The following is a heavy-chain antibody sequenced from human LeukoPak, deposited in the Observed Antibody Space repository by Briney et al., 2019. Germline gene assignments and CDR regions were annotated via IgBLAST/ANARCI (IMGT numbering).Heavy chain of an antibody. Sequence: PGRSLRLSCAASGFTFSRHAMHWVRQAPGKGLEYVSAISSNGGSTYYGNSVKGRFTISRDNSKNTLYLQMGSLRTEDMAVYYCAREAVGAATDYWGQGTLVTVSS. CDR3: AREAVGAATDY. CDR2: ISSNGGST. V-gene: IGHV3-64*01. D-gene: IGHD1-26*01. CDR1: GFTFSRHA. J-gene: IGHJ4*02.